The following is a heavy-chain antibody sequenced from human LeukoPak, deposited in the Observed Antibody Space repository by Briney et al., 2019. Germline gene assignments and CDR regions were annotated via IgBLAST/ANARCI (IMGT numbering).Heavy chain of an antibody. Sequence: PSETLSLTCTVSGGSISSGDYYWSWIRQPPGKGLEWIGYIYYSGSTYYNPSLKSRVTISVDTSKNQFSLKLSSVTAADTAVYYCARVAEIEMATILGAFDIWGQGTMVTVSS. CDR2: IYYSGST. CDR3: ARVAEIEMATILGAFDI. CDR1: GGSISSGDYY. D-gene: IGHD5-24*01. J-gene: IGHJ3*02. V-gene: IGHV4-30-4*02.